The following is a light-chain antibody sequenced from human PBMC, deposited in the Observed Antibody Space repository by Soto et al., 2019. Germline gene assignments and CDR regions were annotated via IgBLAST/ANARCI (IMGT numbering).Light chain of an antibody. V-gene: IGKV3-15*01. Sequence: EIVLTQSPATLSVSPGERATLSCRASQSISSSLAWYQQQPGQAPRLLIYHASTRAYGIPARFSGSGSGTEFTLTISTAQSEDFAVYSGEQYYNWPAGTVGEGTKVEV. CDR3: EQYYNWPAGT. CDR1: QSISSS. J-gene: IGKJ1*01. CDR2: HAS.